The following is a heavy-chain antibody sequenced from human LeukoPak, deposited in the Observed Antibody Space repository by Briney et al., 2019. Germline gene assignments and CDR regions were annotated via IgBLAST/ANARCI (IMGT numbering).Heavy chain of an antibody. D-gene: IGHD4-17*01. CDR2: INTNTGNP. CDR1: GYTFTSYA. CDR3: ARDGEGGDYIFGTDY. Sequence: GASVKVSCKASGYTFTSYAMNWVRQAPGQGLEWMGWINTNTGNPTYAQGFTGRFVFSLDTSVSTAYLQISSLKAEDTAVYYCARDGEGGDYIFGTDYWGQGTLVTVSS. V-gene: IGHV7-4-1*02. J-gene: IGHJ4*02.